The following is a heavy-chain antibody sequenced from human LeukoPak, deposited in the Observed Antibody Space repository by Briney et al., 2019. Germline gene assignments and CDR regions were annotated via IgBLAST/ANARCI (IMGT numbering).Heavy chain of an antibody. D-gene: IGHD2-2*01. Sequence: GGSLRLSCAASGFTFSSYAMSWVRQAPGKGLEWVSAITGSGVGTYYADSVKGRFTISRDNSKNTLYLQMNSLRAEDTAFYYCARGCSSTSCYGFDYWGQGTLVTVSS. CDR1: GFTFSSYA. J-gene: IGHJ4*02. CDR3: ARGCSSTSCYGFDY. CDR2: ITGSGVGT. V-gene: IGHV3-23*01.